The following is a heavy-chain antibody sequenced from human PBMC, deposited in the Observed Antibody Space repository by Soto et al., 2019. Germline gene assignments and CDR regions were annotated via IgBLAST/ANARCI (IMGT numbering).Heavy chain of an antibody. J-gene: IGHJ4*02. CDR3: ATALGCRSTSCTLDY. D-gene: IGHD2-2*01. Sequence: QVQLVQSGAEVKKPGSSVKVSCKASGGTFGSYAFSWVRQAPGKALEWMGGIIPVSGAAHYAQKFQGRVTITADESTSTAYMELSSLSSQDTAVYYCATALGCRSTSCTLDYWGQGTRVIVSS. V-gene: IGHV1-69*01. CDR1: GGTFGSYA. CDR2: IIPVSGAA.